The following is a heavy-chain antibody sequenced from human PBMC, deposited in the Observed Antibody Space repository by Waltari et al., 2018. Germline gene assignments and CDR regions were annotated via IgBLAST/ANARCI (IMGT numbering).Heavy chain of an antibody. Sequence: EVQLLESGGGLVQPGGSLRLSCAASGFTFSSYAMSWVGPAPGKGLEWVSAISGSGGSTYYAYSVKGRFTISRDNSKNTLYLQMNSLRAEDTAVYYCAKGKGIAAAEDYYGMDVWGQGTTVTVSS. V-gene: IGHV3-23*01. J-gene: IGHJ6*02. CDR3: AKGKGIAAAEDYYGMDV. D-gene: IGHD6-13*01. CDR1: GFTFSSYA. CDR2: ISGSGGST.